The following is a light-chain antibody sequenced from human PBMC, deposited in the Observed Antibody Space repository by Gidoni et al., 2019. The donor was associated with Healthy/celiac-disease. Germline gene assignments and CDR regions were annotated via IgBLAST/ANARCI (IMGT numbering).Light chain of an antibody. CDR1: HGISSY. V-gene: IGKV1-9*01. J-gene: IGKJ1*01. Sequence: DIQLTPSPSFLSASVGDRVTITCRASHGISSYLAWYQQKPGKAPKLLIYAASTLQSGVPSRFSGSGSGTEFTLTISSLQPEDFATYYCQQLRTFGRGTKLEIK. CDR3: QQLRT. CDR2: AAS.